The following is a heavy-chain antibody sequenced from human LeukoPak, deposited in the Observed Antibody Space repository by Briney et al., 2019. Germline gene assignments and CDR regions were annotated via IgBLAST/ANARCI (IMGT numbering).Heavy chain of an antibody. CDR1: GDSVSSNSAA. V-gene: IGHV6-1*01. CDR3: ACSSSWLGAFDI. J-gene: IGHJ3*02. D-gene: IGHD6-13*01. Sequence: SQTLSLTCAISGDSVSSNSAAWNWIRQSQWRGLEWLGRTYYRSKWYNDYAVSVKSRITINPDTSKNQFSLQLNSVTPEDTAVYYCACSSSWLGAFDIWGQGTMVTVSS. CDR2: TYYRSKWYN.